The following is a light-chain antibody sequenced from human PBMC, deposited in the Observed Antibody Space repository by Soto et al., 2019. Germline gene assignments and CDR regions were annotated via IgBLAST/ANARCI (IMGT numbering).Light chain of an antibody. J-gene: IGLJ3*02. V-gene: IGLV2-23*02. Sequence: QSALTQPASVSGSPGQSITVSCTGTSSDIGSYNLVSWYQHHPGKAPKLMIYAVSKRPSGVSSRCSGSKSGNTASLTISGLQAEDEADYFCCSYAGSSTLLFGGGTKVTVL. CDR2: AVS. CDR1: SSDIGSYNL. CDR3: CSYAGSSTLL.